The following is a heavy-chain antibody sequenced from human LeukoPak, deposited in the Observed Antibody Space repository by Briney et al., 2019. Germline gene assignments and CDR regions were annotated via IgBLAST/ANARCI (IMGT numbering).Heavy chain of an antibody. CDR2: IYYSGST. Sequence: PSETLSLTCTVSGGSISSSSYYWGWIRQPPGKGLECIGSIYYSGSTYYNPSLKSRVTLSVDTSKNQFSLKLSSVTAADTAVYYCARPEAGYYDSSGYIDYWGQGTLVTVSS. V-gene: IGHV4-39*01. J-gene: IGHJ4*02. D-gene: IGHD3-22*01. CDR3: ARPEAGYYDSSGYIDY. CDR1: GGSISSSSYY.